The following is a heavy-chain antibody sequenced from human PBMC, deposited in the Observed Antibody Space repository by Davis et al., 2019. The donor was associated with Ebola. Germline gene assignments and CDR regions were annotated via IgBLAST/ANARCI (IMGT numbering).Heavy chain of an antibody. CDR1: GGTFSSYA. Sequence: SVTVSCKASGGTFSSYAISWVRQAPAQGLEWMGGIIPIFGTANYAQKFQGRVTMTTDTSTSTAYMELRSLRSDDTAVYYCARFVGRGLYWFDPWGQGTLVTVSS. CDR3: ARFVGRGLYWFDP. CDR2: IIPIFGTA. J-gene: IGHJ5*02. D-gene: IGHD1-26*01. V-gene: IGHV1-69*05.